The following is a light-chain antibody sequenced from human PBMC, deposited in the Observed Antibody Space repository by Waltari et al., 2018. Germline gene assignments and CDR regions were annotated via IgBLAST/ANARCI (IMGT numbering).Light chain of an antibody. Sequence: QSALTQHPSASGSPGQSVTISCPGTSTTIGGNNYISWYRQHPGKGPKLLIYEVSKRPSGVPNRFSGSKSGNTASLTVSGLQAEDEADYYCSSYAGSNNLVFGTGTKVTVL. V-gene: IGLV2-8*01. J-gene: IGLJ1*01. CDR1: STTIGGNNY. CDR2: EVS. CDR3: SSYAGSNNLV.